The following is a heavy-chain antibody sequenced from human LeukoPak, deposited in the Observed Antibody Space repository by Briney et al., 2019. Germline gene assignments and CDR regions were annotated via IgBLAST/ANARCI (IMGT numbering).Heavy chain of an antibody. CDR3: ARVPYSSSLGLYYYYYGMDV. CDR2: VYHSGST. Sequence: SGTLSLTCAVSGDSISSDNWRTWVRQPPGKGLEWIGEVYHSGSTNYNPSLKSRVTISPDKSKNQLSLRLSSVTAADTAVYYCARVPYSSSLGLYYYYYGMDVWGQGTTVTVSS. J-gene: IGHJ6*02. CDR1: GDSISSDNW. V-gene: IGHV4-4*02. D-gene: IGHD6-13*01.